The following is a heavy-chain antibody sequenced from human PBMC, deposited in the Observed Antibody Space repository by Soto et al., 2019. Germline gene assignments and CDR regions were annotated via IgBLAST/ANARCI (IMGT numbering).Heavy chain of an antibody. CDR3: AHIPNYYQYDWFDP. D-gene: IGHD3-16*01. V-gene: IGHV2-5*02. CDR1: GFSLTTRGVG. J-gene: IGHJ5*02. CDR2: IYWDDDK. Sequence: QITLKESGPTLVKPTQTLTLTCTFSGFSLTTRGVGVGWIRQPPGKALECLALIYWDDDKRYSPSLQSRLSITKDPPKNPVVLTMTNVDPVDTATYYCAHIPNYYQYDWFDPWGQGTLVPVSS.